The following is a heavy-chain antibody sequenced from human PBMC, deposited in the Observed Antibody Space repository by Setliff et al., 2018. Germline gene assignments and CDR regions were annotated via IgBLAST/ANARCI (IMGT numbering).Heavy chain of an antibody. J-gene: IGHJ4*02. CDR1: GASIRNFC. CDR2: FHTGGAT. Sequence: ASETLSLTCNVSGASIRNFCWTWIRQPPGKGLEWIGHFHTGGATDYNLSLKSRVTISLDSSKNQFSLRLSSVTAADAAVYFCARESATIGEFPLYYFDKWGQGIPVTVSS. D-gene: IGHD3-10*01. CDR3: ARESATIGEFPLYYFDK. V-gene: IGHV4-4*08.